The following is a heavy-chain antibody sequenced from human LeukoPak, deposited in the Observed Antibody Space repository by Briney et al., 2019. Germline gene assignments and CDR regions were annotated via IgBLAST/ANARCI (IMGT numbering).Heavy chain of an antibody. CDR2: IYYTGST. CDR1: GGSISSYY. CDR3: ARGRVSGSYLRAFNY. Sequence: PSETLSLTCTVSGGSISSYYWSWIRQPPGKGLEWIGYIYYTGSTNYNPSLKSRATISVDTSKNQFSLNLSSVTAADTAVYYCARGRVSGSYLRAFNYWGRGTLVTVSS. D-gene: IGHD1-26*01. V-gene: IGHV4-59*01. J-gene: IGHJ4*02.